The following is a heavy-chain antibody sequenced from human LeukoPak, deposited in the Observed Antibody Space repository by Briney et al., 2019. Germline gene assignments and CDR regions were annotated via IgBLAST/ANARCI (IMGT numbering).Heavy chain of an antibody. V-gene: IGHV3-53*01. CDR3: ARGSTHYYYGMDV. J-gene: IGHJ6*02. CDR1: GFTVSSNY. CDR2: IYSGGST. Sequence: GGSLRLSCAASGFTVSSNYMSWVRQAPGKGLEWVSVIYSGGSTYYADSVKGRFTISRDNSKNTLYLQMNSLRAEDTAVYHCARGSTHYYYGMDVWGQGTTVTVSS.